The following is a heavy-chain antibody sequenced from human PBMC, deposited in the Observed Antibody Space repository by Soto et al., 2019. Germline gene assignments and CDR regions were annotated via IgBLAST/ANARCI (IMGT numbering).Heavy chain of an antibody. CDR2: VSHSGTT. J-gene: IGHJ2*01. CDR1: GGSFSGYY. V-gene: IGHV4-34*01. CDR3: ALYGGTPIWYFDL. D-gene: IGHD2-15*01. Sequence: QVQLQQWGAGLLKPSETLSLTCAVYGGSFSGYYWTWVRQSPGKGLEWIGEVSHSGTTNYNPSLKSRVTISLDTSKNQFSLDLTYVTAADTAVYYCALYGGTPIWYFDLWGRGTLVTVSS.